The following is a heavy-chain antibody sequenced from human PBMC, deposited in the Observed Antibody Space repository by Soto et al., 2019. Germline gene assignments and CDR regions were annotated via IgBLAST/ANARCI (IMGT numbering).Heavy chain of an antibody. V-gene: IGHV4-4*02. Sequence: PSETLSLTCAVSSGSISSSNWWSWVRQPPGKGLEWIGEIYHSGSTNYNPSLKSRVTISVDKSKNQFSLKLSSVTAADTAVYYCAGISRVFVRGVIIREYYYYYMDVWGKGTTVTVSS. J-gene: IGHJ6*03. CDR1: SGSISSSNW. D-gene: IGHD3-10*01. CDR3: AGISRVFVRGVIIREYYYYYMDV. CDR2: IYHSGST.